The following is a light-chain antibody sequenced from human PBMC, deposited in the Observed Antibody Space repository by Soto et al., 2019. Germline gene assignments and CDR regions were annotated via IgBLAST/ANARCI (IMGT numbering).Light chain of an antibody. CDR1: SSDVGAYNY. CDR2: DVS. V-gene: IGLV2-14*01. Sequence: QSALTQPASVSGSPGQSITISCTGTSSDVGAYNYVSWYQQHPGKAPKLIIYDVSNRPSGVSDRFSGSKPGNTASLTISGLQAEDEADYYCNSYTISSTYVFGTGTKVTVL. CDR3: NSYTISSTYV. J-gene: IGLJ1*01.